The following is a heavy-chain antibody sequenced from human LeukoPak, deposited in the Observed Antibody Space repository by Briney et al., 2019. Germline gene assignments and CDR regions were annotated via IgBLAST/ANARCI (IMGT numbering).Heavy chain of an antibody. CDR1: GFTFSSYW. V-gene: IGHV3-7*01. J-gene: IGHJ3*02. CDR3: ARSPRYNWNDVSAFDI. CDR2: IKQDGSEK. Sequence: GGSLRLSCAASGFTFSSYWMSQVRQAPGKGLEWVANIKQDGSEKYYVDSVKSRFTISRDNAKNSLYLQMNSLRAEDTAVYYCARSPRYNWNDVSAFDIWGQGTMVTVSS. D-gene: IGHD1-1*01.